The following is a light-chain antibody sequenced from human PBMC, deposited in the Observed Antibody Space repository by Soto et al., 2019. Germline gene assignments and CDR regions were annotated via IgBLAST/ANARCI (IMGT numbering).Light chain of an antibody. J-gene: IGKJ1*01. Sequence: EIVLTQSPGTLSLSPGERATLSCRASQSVSNNYLAWYQQKAGQAPRLLNYGATNRASGIPDWFSGSGSRTVFTLTISRLEPEDFAVYYYQQYGSSGTFGQGTKVDIK. CDR2: GAT. CDR1: QSVSNNY. V-gene: IGKV3-20*01. CDR3: QQYGSSGT.